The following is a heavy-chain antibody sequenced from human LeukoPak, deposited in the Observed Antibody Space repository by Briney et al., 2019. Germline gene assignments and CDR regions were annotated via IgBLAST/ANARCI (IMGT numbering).Heavy chain of an antibody. CDR3: ARQRYSYYNDH. V-gene: IGHV5-10-1*01. Sequence: GESLKISCKGSGYSFTNYWITWVRQMPGKGLEWMGRIDPSDSYTNYSPSFQGHVTISTDKSTSTAYLQWSSLKASDTAMYYCARQRYSYYNDHWGQGTLVTVSS. CDR1: GYSFTNYW. D-gene: IGHD5-18*01. J-gene: IGHJ4*02. CDR2: IDPSDSYT.